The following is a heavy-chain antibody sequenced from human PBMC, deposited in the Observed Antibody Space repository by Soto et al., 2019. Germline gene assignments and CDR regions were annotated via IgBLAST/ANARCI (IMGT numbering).Heavy chain of an antibody. V-gene: IGHV4-31*03. D-gene: IGHD3-9*01. Sequence: SETLSLTCTVSGDSLSSGGHYWSWIRQHPGKGLEWIGHIYDSVNTYYSPSLRSRVTISADMSKNQFSLNLRSVTAADTAVYYCARAAHRGYFAILTDYWGQGTLVTVSS. CDR1: GDSLSSGGHY. CDR2: IYDSVNT. J-gene: IGHJ4*02. CDR3: ARAAHRGYFAILTDY.